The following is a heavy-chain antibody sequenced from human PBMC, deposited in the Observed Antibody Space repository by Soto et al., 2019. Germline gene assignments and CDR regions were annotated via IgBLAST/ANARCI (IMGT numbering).Heavy chain of an antibody. J-gene: IGHJ3*02. CDR3: ARVVEYYDILTGYSNDAFDI. CDR2: IYYSGST. V-gene: IGHV4-59*01. Sequence: SETLSLTCTVSGGSISSYYWSWIWQPPGKGLEWIGYIYYSGSTNYNPSLKSRVTISVDTSKNQFSLKLSSVTAADTAVYYCARVVEYYDILTGYSNDAFDIWGQGTMVT. CDR1: GGSISSYY. D-gene: IGHD3-9*01.